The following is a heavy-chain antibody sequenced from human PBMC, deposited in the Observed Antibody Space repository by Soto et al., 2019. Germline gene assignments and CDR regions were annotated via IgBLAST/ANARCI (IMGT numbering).Heavy chain of an antibody. CDR1: GFTFSSYA. Sequence: GSLRLSCAASGFTFSSYAMSWVRQAPGKGLEWVSAISGSGGSTYYADSVKGRFTISRDSSKNTLYLQMNSLRAEDTAVYYCAICIVVVPAAIFRGGGFDIWGQGTMVTVSS. V-gene: IGHV3-23*01. CDR2: ISGSGGST. D-gene: IGHD2-2*01. J-gene: IGHJ3*02. CDR3: AICIVVVPAAIFRGGGFDI.